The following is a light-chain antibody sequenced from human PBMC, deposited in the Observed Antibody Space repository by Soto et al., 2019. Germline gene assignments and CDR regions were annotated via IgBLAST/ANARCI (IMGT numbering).Light chain of an antibody. J-gene: IGLJ1*01. CDR1: SSDVGASNY. Sequence: QSALTQPRSVSGSPGQSVTISCTGTSSDVGASNYVSWYQQHPGKAPKLMIYDVSIRPSGVPDRFSGSKSGNTASLTISGLQAEDEADYYCCSYAGSYTHYVFGTGTKLTVL. CDR3: CSYAGSYTHYV. V-gene: IGLV2-11*01. CDR2: DVS.